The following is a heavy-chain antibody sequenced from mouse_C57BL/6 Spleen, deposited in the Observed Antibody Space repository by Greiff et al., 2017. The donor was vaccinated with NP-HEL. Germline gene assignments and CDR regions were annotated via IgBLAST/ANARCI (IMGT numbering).Heavy chain of an antibody. D-gene: IGHD1-1*01. CDR2: IDPSDSYT. CDR1: GYTFTSYW. Sequence: QVQLQQPGAELVMPGASVKLSCKASGYTFTSYWMHWVKQRPGQGLEWIGEIDPSDSYTNYNQKFKGKSTLTVDKSSSTAYMQLSSLTSEDAAVYYCATGEITTYFDYWGQGTTLTVSS. V-gene: IGHV1-69*01. J-gene: IGHJ2*01. CDR3: ATGEITTYFDY.